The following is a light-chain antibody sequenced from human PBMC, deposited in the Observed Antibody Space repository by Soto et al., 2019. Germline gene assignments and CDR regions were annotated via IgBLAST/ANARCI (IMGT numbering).Light chain of an antibody. V-gene: IGLV2-14*01. CDR3: TSYTSSSTLL. J-gene: IGLJ3*02. CDR2: EVS. Sequence: QSVLTQPASVSGSPGQSITISCTGTSSDVGGYDYVSWYQQHPGKAPKLMIYEVSNRASGISYRFSGSKSGNTASLTISGLQPEDEADYYCTSYTSSSTLLFGGGTKVTVL. CDR1: SSDVGGYDY.